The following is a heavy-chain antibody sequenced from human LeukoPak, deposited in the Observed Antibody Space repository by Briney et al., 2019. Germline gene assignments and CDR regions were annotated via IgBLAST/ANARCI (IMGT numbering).Heavy chain of an antibody. CDR2: INHSGST. Sequence: SETLSLTCTVSGGSISSYYWSWIWQPPGKGLEWIGEINHSGSTNYNPSLKSRVTISVDTSKNQFSLKLSSVTAADTAVYYCARGGQPPIDYWGQGTLVTVSS. V-gene: IGHV4-34*01. J-gene: IGHJ4*02. CDR3: ARGGQPPIDY. CDR1: GGSISSYY.